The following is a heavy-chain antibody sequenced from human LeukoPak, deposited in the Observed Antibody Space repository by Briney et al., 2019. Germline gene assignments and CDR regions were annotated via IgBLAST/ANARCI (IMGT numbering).Heavy chain of an antibody. CDR2: IGTAGDT. D-gene: IGHD6-13*01. J-gene: IGHJ3*02. CDR3: ARGAAAGNYDI. Sequence: GGSLRLSCAASGFTFSSYSMNWVRQATGKGLEWVSAIGTAGDTYYPGSVKGRFTISRENAKNSLYLQMNSLRAGDTAVYYCARGAAAGNYDIWGQGTMVTVSS. V-gene: IGHV3-13*01. CDR1: GFTFSSYS.